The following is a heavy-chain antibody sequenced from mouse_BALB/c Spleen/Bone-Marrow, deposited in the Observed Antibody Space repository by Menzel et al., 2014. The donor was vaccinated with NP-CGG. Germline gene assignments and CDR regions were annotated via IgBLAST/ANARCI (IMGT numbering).Heavy chain of an antibody. CDR3: AREEFYAMDY. CDR2: IWGGGST. J-gene: IGHJ4*01. Sequence: VKLQESGPGLVQPSQSLSITCTVSGFSLTSYGVHWVRQSPGKGLEWLGVIWGGGSTDYNAAFISRLSISKDNSKSQVFFKMNSLQANDTAIYYCAREEFYAMDYWGQGTSVTVSS. V-gene: IGHV2-2*02. CDR1: GFSLTSYG.